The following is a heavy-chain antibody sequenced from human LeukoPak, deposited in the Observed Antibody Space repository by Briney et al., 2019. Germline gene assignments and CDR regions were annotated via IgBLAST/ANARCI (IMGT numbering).Heavy chain of an antibody. V-gene: IGHV3-23*01. CDR1: GFTVSSDY. Sequence: GGSLRLSCAASGFTVSSDYMSWVRQAPGRGLEWVSAISGSGGSTYHADSVKGRFTISRDNSKNTLYLQMNSLRAEDTAVYYCAKVTQDIVVVPAARRGDAFDIWGQGTMVTVSS. CDR3: AKVTQDIVVVPAARRGDAFDI. CDR2: ISGSGGST. D-gene: IGHD2-2*01. J-gene: IGHJ3*02.